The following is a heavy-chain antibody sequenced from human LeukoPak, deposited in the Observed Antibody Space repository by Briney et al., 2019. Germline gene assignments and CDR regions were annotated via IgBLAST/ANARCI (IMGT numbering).Heavy chain of an antibody. D-gene: IGHD6-19*01. J-gene: IGHJ4*02. Sequence: GGSLRLSCVASGFTFRSCEMNWVRQAPGKGLEWVSYISSSGGTMYYADSVKGRFTISRDNAKNSLYLQMNSLRAEDTAVYYCARPGRAVAQGYWGQGTLVTVSS. V-gene: IGHV3-48*03. CDR3: ARPGRAVAQGY. CDR1: GFTFRSCE. CDR2: ISSSGGTM.